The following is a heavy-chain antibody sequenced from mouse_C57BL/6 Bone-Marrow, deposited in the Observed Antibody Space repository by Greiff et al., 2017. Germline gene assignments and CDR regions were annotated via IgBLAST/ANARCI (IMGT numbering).Heavy chain of an antibody. CDR3: ARRYYGSSWFAY. CDR2: ISGGGGNT. V-gene: IGHV5-9*01. J-gene: IGHJ3*01. Sequence: DVQLVESGGGLVKPGGSLTLSCAASGFTFSSYTMSWVRQTPEKRLEWVATISGGGGNTYYPDSVKGRFTISRDNAKNTLYLQMSSLRAEDTALYYCARRYYGSSWFAYWGQGTLVTVSA. CDR1: GFTFSSYT. D-gene: IGHD1-1*01.